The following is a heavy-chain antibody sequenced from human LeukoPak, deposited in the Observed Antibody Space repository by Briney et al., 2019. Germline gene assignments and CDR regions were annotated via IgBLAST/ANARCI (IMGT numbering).Heavy chain of an antibody. D-gene: IGHD6-19*01. CDR1: GFTFSSYA. CDR2: ISYDGSNK. Sequence: GSLRLSCAASGFTFSSYAMHWVRQAPGKGLEWVAVISYDGSNKYYADSVKGRFTISRDNSKNTLYLQMNSLRAEDTAVYYCARDTYSSGWYYYFDYWGQGTLVTVSS. CDR3: ARDTYSSGWYYYFDY. V-gene: IGHV3-30-3*01. J-gene: IGHJ4*02.